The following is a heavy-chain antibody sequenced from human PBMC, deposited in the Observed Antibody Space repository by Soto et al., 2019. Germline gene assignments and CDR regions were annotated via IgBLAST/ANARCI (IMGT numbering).Heavy chain of an antibody. D-gene: IGHD3-9*01. J-gene: IGHJ4*02. V-gene: IGHV1-69*02. Sequence: QVQLVQSGAEVKKPGSSVKVSCKASGGTFSRYTISWVRQAPGQGLEWMGRIIHILGIANYAQKFQGRVTITADKSTSQAYMELSSLRSEDTAWYYCASAPATTGYYLNYFDYWGQGTLVTVSS. CDR2: IIHILGIA. CDR1: GGTFSRYT. CDR3: ASAPATTGYYLNYFDY.